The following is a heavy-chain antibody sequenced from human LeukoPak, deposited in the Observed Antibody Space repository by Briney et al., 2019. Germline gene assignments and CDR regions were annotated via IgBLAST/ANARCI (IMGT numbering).Heavy chain of an antibody. J-gene: IGHJ4*02. CDR1: GGSISSGGYY. CDR3: ARAGIVGATRHFDY. Sequence: PSETLSLTCTVSGGSISSGGYYWRWLRQHPGKGLEWLGYIYYSGSTYYNPSLKSRVTISVDTSKNQFSLKLSSVTAADTAVYYCARAGIVGATRHFDYWGQGTLVTVSS. CDR2: IYYSGST. V-gene: IGHV4-31*03. D-gene: IGHD1-26*01.